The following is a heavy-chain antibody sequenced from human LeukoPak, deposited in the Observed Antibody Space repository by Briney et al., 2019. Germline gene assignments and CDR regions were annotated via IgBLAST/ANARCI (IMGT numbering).Heavy chain of an antibody. D-gene: IGHD1-26*01. Sequence: PGRSLRLSCAASGFTFSSYGMHWVRQAPGKGLEWVAVISYDGSNKYSADSVKGRFTISRDNSKNTLYLQMNSLRAEDTAVYYCAKPSGPHQYYFYYGMDVWGQGTTVTVSS. CDR2: ISYDGSNK. J-gene: IGHJ6*02. V-gene: IGHV3-30*18. CDR1: GFTFSSYG. CDR3: AKPSGPHQYYFYYGMDV.